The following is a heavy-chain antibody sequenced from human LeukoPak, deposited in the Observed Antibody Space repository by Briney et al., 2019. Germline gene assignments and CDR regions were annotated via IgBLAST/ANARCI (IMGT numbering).Heavy chain of an antibody. CDR1: GFTVSSNY. D-gene: IGHD5-18*01. V-gene: IGHV3-53*01. J-gene: IGHJ4*02. CDR3: VKDSQNTAMVFDY. Sequence: GGSLRLSCAASGFTVSSNYMSWVRQAPGKGLEWVSVIYSGGSTYYADSVKGRFTISRDNSKNTLYLQMNSLRAEDTAVYYCVKDSQNTAMVFDYWGQGTLVTVSS. CDR2: IYSGGST.